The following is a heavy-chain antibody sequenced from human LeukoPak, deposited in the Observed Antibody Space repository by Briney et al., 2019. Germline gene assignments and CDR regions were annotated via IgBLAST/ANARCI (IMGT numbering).Heavy chain of an antibody. V-gene: IGHV4-38-2*02. Sequence: SETLSLTCTVSGYSISSGYYWGWIRQPPGKGLEWIGSIYHSGSTYYNPSLKSRVTISVDTSKNQFSLKLSSVTAADTAVYYCARDFNRYYYDSSGYYYQGNWGQGTLVTVSS. CDR2: IYHSGST. CDR1: GYSISSGYY. CDR3: ARDFNRYYYDSSGYYYQGN. D-gene: IGHD3-22*01. J-gene: IGHJ4*02.